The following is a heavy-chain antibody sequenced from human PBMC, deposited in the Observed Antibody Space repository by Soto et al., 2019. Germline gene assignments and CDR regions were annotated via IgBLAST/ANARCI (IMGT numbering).Heavy chain of an antibody. CDR3: ASGDTAMVSDAFDI. D-gene: IGHD5-18*01. V-gene: IGHV1-69*01. J-gene: IGHJ3*02. Sequence: GPQVKVSCKASGGTFSSYAISWVRQAPGQGLEWMGGIIPIFGTANYAQKFQGRVTITADESTSTAYMELSSLRSEDTAVYYCASGDTAMVSDAFDIWGQGTMVTVSS. CDR1: GGTFSSYA. CDR2: IIPIFGTA.